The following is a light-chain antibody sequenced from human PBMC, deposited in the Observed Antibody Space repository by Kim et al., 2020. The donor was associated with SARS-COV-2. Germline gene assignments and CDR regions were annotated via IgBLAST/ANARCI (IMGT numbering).Light chain of an antibody. CDR2: KVS. CDR1: QSLLHSDGTSN. Sequence: PASNSCRSSQSLLHSDGTSNLNWFQQRPGQSPRRLLYKVSNRDSGVPDRFSGSGSGTDFTLKISRVEAEDVWVYYCMQNIHWPPTFGQGTKVDIK. J-gene: IGKJ1*01. CDR3: MQNIHWPPT. V-gene: IGKV2-30*02.